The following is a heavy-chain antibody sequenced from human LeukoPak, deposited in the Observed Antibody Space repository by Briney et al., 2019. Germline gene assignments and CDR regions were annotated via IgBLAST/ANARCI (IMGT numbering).Heavy chain of an antibody. CDR1: GGSISSYY. Sequence: SETLSLTCTVSGGSISSYYWSWIRQPPGKGLEWIGYIYYSGSTNYNPSLKSRVTISVDTSKNQFSLKLSSVTAADTAVYYCARDSVYSSSSPVDDAFDIWGQGTMVTVSS. CDR3: ARDSVYSSSSPVDDAFDI. V-gene: IGHV4-59*01. CDR2: IYYSGST. J-gene: IGHJ3*02. D-gene: IGHD6-6*01.